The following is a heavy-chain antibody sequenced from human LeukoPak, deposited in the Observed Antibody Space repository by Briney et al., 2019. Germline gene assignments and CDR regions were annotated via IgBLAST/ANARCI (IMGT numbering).Heavy chain of an antibody. CDR3: ARVLAVAGSSILRS. CDR1: GFTFSSYW. CDR2: ISSDGSST. J-gene: IGHJ5*02. V-gene: IGHV3-74*01. Sequence: PGGSLRLSCAASGFTFSSYWMHWVRQVPGKGLVWLSRISSDGSSTDYADSVKGRFTVSRDNTKNTLYLQMNSLTVEDTAVYYCARVLAVAGSSILRSWGQGTLVTVSS. D-gene: IGHD6-19*01.